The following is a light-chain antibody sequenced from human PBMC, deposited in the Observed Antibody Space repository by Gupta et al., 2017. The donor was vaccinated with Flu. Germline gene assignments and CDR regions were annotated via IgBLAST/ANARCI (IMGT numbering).Light chain of an antibody. J-gene: IGKJ1*01. V-gene: IGKV6-21*01. CDR3: LQCTDLPRT. CDR1: QKIGGD. CDR2: YVS. Sequence: EIVLTQPPDFHSVPPKERVTITSRASQKIGGDLNWYQQKPEQSPKVLIKYVSQAFSGVPSRFSGSGSGTDFTLSINGLETEDAATYYCLQCTDLPRTFGQGTKLEIK.